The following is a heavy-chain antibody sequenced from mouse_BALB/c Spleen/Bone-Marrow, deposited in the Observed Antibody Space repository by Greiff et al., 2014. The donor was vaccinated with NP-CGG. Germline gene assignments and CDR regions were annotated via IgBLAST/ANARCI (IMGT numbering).Heavy chain of an antibody. CDR1: GYAFSSYW. V-gene: IGHV1-80*01. J-gene: IGHJ4*01. D-gene: IGHD2-4*01. CDR2: IYPGDGDT. Sequence: QVQLQQSGAELVRPGSSVKISCKASGYAFSSYWINWVKQRPGQGLEWIGQIYPGDGDTNYNGKFKGKATLTADKSSSTAYMQLSSLASEDSAVYFCATRITLYARDYWGQGTSVTGSS. CDR3: ATRITLYARDY.